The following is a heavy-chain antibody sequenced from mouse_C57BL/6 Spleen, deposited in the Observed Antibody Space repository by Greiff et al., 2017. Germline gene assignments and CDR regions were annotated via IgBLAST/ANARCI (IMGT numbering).Heavy chain of an antibody. J-gene: IGHJ4*01. CDR2: IYPGDGDT. Sequence: QVHVKQSGAELVKPGASVKISCKASGYAFSSYWMNWVKQRPGKGLEWIGQIYPGDGDTNYNGKFKGKATLTADKSSSTAYMQLSSLTSEDSAVYFCARYDYLYAMDYWGQGTSVTVSS. D-gene: IGHD2-4*01. CDR1: GYAFSSYW. V-gene: IGHV1-80*01. CDR3: ARYDYLYAMDY.